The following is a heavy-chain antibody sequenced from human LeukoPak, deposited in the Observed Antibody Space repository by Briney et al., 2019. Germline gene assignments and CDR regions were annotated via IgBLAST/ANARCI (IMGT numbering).Heavy chain of an antibody. CDR2: ISYDGSNK. CDR3: AKDPRSGYGSGSYYNNYYYYGMDV. J-gene: IGHJ6*02. D-gene: IGHD3-10*01. Sequence: TGRSLRLSCAASGFTFSSYGMHWVRQAPGKGLEWVAVISYDGSNKYYADSVKGRFTISRDNSKNTLYLQMNSLRAEDTAVYYCAKDPRSGYGSGSYYNNYYYYGMDVWGQGTTVTVSS. CDR1: GFTFSSYG. V-gene: IGHV3-30*18.